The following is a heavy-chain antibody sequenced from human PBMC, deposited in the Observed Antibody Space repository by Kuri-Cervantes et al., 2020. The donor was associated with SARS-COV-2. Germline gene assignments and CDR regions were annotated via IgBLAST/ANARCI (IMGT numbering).Heavy chain of an antibody. J-gene: IGHJ4*02. D-gene: IGHD3-10*01. CDR3: ARHDGGYFDY. V-gene: IGHV4-39*01. Sequence: GSLRLSCTVSGGSIHSSPYYWGWIRQPPGQGLEWIGSIYYSANTYFNPSLKIRVTMSVDTSRNQFSLRLSSVTGADTAVYYCARHDGGYFDYWGQGTLVTVSS. CDR1: GGSIHSSPYY. CDR2: IYYSANT.